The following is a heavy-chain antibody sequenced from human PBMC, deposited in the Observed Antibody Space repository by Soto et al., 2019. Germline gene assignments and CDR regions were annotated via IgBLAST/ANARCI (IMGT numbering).Heavy chain of an antibody. J-gene: IGHJ4*02. CDR1: GGPFSGYY. CDR3: ARGGMGPIQLWSTDFDY. CDR2: INHSGST. V-gene: IGHV4-34*01. Sequence: PSETLSLTCAVYGGPFSGYYWSWIRQPPGKGLEWIGEINHSGSTNYNPSLKSRVTISVDTSKNQFSLKLSSVTAADTAVYYCARGGMGPIQLWSTDFDYWGQGTLVTVSS. D-gene: IGHD5-18*01.